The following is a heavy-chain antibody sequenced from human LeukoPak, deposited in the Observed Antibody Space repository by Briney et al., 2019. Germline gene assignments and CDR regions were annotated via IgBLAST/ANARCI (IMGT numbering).Heavy chain of an antibody. D-gene: IGHD5-24*01. CDR2: ISAYNGNT. Sequence: GASVKVSCKASGYTFTSYGISWVRQAPGQGLEWMGWISAYNGNTNYAQKFQGRVTMTRDTSISTAYMELSRLRSDDTAVYYCARDRDGKYFDYWGQGTLVTVSS. CDR3: ARDRDGKYFDY. J-gene: IGHJ4*02. V-gene: IGHV1-18*01. CDR1: GYTFTSYG.